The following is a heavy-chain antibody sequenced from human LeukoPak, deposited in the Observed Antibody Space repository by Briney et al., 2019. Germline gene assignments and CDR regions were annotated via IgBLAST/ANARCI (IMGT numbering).Heavy chain of an antibody. CDR1: GGSISSYY. CDR3: AKIPQVATVTVPYFDH. J-gene: IGHJ4*02. D-gene: IGHD2-21*01. CDR2: IYYSGGT. V-gene: IGHV4-59*01. Sequence: SETLSLTCTVSGGSISSYYWSWIRQPPGKGLEWIGYIYYSGGTNYNPSLKSRVTISVDTSKNQFSLKLSSVTAADTAVYYCAKIPQVATVTVPYFDHWGQGTLVTVSS.